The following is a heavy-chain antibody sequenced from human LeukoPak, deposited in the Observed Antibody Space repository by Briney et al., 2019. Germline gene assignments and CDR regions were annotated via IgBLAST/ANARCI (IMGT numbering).Heavy chain of an antibody. CDR3: ASQADYGGNFRSDY. CDR1: GGSISSGGYY. D-gene: IGHD4-23*01. J-gene: IGHJ4*02. CDR2: IYHSGST. V-gene: IGHV4-30-2*01. Sequence: SETLSLTCTVSGGSISSGGYYWSWIRQPPGKGLEWIGYIYHSGSTYYNPSLKSRVTISVDRSKNQFSLKLSSVTAADTAVYYCASQADYGGNFRSDYWGQGTLVTVSS.